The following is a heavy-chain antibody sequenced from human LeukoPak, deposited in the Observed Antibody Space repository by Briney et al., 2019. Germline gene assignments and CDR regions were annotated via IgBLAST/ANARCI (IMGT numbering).Heavy chain of an antibody. CDR2: INPNSGGT. CDR3: ARGYCSGGSCYVFDY. J-gene: IGHJ4*02. D-gene: IGHD2-15*01. CDR1: GYTFTGHY. Sequence: GASVKVSCKASGYTFTGHYMHWVRQAPGQGLEWMGWINPNSGGTNYAQKFQGRVTMTRDTSISTAYMELSRLRSDDTAVYYCARGYCSGGSCYVFDYWGQGTLVTVSS. V-gene: IGHV1-2*02.